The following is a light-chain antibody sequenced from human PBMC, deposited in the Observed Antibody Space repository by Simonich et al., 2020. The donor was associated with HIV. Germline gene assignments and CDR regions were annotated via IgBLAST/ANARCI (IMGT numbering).Light chain of an antibody. CDR1: QGIGSD. CDR2: KAS. Sequence: AIQLTQSPSSLSASVGDRVTITCRASQGIGSDLAWYQQKPGKAPKLLIYKASSLESGVPSRFSGSGSGTEFTLTISSLQPDDFATYYCQQYNSYPLTFGGGTKVEIK. V-gene: IGKV1-13*02. CDR3: QQYNSYPLT. J-gene: IGKJ4*01.